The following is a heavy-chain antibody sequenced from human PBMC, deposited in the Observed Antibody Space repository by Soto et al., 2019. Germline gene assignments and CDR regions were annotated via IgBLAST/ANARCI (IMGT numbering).Heavy chain of an antibody. CDR1: GFTFSSYA. V-gene: IGHV3-23*01. J-gene: IGHJ4*02. CDR2: ISGSGDST. D-gene: IGHD1-26*01. CDR3: AKERIVGTAAHFDY. Sequence: EVQLLESGGGLVQPGGSLRLSCAASGFTFSSYAMSWVRQAPGKGLEWVSGISGSGDSTHYADSVKGRFTISRDKSKNTLYLQMNSLRVEDTAVYYCAKERIVGTAAHFDYWGQGTLVTVSS.